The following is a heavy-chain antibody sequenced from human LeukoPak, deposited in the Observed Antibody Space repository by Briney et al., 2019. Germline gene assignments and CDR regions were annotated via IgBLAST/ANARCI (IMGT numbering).Heavy chain of an antibody. V-gene: IGHV4-34*01. D-gene: IGHD2-2*01. CDR3: ARGRRVIVVVPAAMVY. CDR2: INHSGST. Sequence: SETLSLTCAVYGGSFSGYYWSWIRQPPGKGLEWIGEINHSGSTNYNPSLKSRVTISVDTSKNQFSLKLRSVTAADTAVYYCARGRRVIVVVPAAMVYWGQGTLVTVSS. CDR1: GGSFSGYY. J-gene: IGHJ4*02.